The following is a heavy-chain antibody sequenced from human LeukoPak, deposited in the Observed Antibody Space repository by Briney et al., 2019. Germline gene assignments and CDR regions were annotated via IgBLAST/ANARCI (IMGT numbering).Heavy chain of an antibody. CDR2: ISSSSSYI. D-gene: IGHD3-10*01. CDR3: ATSNRITMVRGASRPDDY. V-gene: IGHV3-21*01. J-gene: IGHJ4*02. Sequence: PGGSLRLSCAASGFTFSSYSMNWVRQAPGKGLEWVSSISSSSSYIYYADSVKGRFTISRDNAKNSLYLQMNSLRAEDTAVYYCATSNRITMVRGASRPDDYWGQGTPVTVSS. CDR1: GFTFSSYS.